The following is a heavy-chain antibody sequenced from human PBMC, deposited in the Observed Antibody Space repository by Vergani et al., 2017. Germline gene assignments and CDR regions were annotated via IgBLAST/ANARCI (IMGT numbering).Heavy chain of an antibody. J-gene: IGHJ4*02. CDR1: GFIFKNHG. D-gene: IGHD3-3*01. CDR3: AKGGTITIFGSVDYY. Sequence: VQLVESGGGVVRPGGSLRLSCAASGFIFKNHGMQWVRQAPGKGLEWVAAIASSGTITYYSDSVKSRFTVSRDNSQNTLFLQMSSLRAEDTALYYCAKGGTITIFGSVDYYWGQGTLVTVSS. CDR2: IASSGTIT. V-gene: IGHV3-23*04.